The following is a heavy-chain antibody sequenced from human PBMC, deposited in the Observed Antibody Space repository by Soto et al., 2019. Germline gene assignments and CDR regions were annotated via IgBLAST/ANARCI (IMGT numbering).Heavy chain of an antibody. D-gene: IGHD3-16*01. CDR1: GFTFSSHA. Sequence: EVQLVESGGGLVQPGGSLKLSCAVSGFTFSSHAMNWVRQAPGKGLEWVAYIHGTRSIIYYADSVKGRFTISRDNAKNSLYLQMDSLRDEDTALYCCAGDARNADYDYWGQGTLVTVSS. J-gene: IGHJ4*02. CDR3: AGDARNADYDY. CDR2: IHGTRSII. V-gene: IGHV3-48*02.